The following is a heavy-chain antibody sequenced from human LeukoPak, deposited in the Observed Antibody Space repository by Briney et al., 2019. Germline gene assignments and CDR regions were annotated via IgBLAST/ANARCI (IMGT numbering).Heavy chain of an antibody. V-gene: IGHV1-69*05. CDR3: ARGEYYGSGSYYPAH. Sequence: EASVKVSCKASGGTFSSYAISWVRQAPGQGLEWMGGIIPIFGTANYAQKFQGRVTITTDESTSTAYMELSSLRSEDTAVYYCARGEYYGSGSYYPAHWGQGTLVTVSS. CDR1: GGTFSSYA. CDR2: IIPIFGTA. D-gene: IGHD3-10*01. J-gene: IGHJ4*02.